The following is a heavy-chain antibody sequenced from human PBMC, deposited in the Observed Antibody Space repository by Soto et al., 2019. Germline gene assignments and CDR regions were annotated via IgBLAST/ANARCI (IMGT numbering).Heavy chain of an antibody. CDR1: GGSFSGYY. CDR2: INHSGST. V-gene: IGHV4-34*01. D-gene: IGHD2-2*01. J-gene: IGHJ4*02. Sequence: QVQLQQWGAGLLKPSETLSLTCAVYGGSFSGYYWSWIRQPPGKGLEWIGEINHSGSTNYNPSLKSRVTISVDTSKNQFSLDLISVTAADTAVYYCARGGIRYCRSKSCSLLDYWGQGALVTVSS. CDR3: ARGGIRYCRSKSCSLLDY.